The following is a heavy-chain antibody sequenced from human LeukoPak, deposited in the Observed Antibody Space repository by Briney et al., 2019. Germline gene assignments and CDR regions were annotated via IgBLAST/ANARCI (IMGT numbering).Heavy chain of an antibody. J-gene: IGHJ4*02. CDR1: GGSFSGYY. V-gene: IGHV4-34*01. CDR2: INHSGST. CDR3: ARQPHPRGSFDY. D-gene: IGHD3-16*01. Sequence: SETLSLTCAVYGGSFSGYYWRWIRQPPGKGLEWIGEINHSGSTNYNPSLKSRVTISVDTSKNQLSLKMSSVTAADTAVYYCARQPHPRGSFDYWGQGTLVAVFS.